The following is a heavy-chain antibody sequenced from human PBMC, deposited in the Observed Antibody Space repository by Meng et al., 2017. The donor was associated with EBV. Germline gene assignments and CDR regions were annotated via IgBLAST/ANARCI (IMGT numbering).Heavy chain of an antibody. Sequence: QGHLVKPGGEGKKPGASVKVSCKASGYTFTSYYLHWVRQAPGQGLEWMGIIIPAGGNTNYAQKFRGRFTMTRDTSTSTVYMNLSILTSEDTAVYYCVRELVGGTFDYWGQGTLVTVSS. CDR3: VRELVGGTFDY. V-gene: IGHV1-46*01. CDR1: GYTFTSYY. CDR2: IIPAGGNT. J-gene: IGHJ4*02. D-gene: IGHD1/OR15-1a*01.